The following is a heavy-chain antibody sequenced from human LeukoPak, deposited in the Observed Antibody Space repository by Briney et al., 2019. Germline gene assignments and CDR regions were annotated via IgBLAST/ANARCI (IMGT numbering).Heavy chain of an antibody. Sequence: GGSLRLSCAASGFIFSSYAMSWVRQAPGKGLERVSAISGGGESTYYADSVKGRFTISRDNSKNTLYLQMNSLRVEDTAVYYCAKHRSSQAAAGGNYWGQGTLVTVSS. CDR2: ISGGGEST. J-gene: IGHJ4*02. V-gene: IGHV3-23*01. CDR1: GFIFSSYA. D-gene: IGHD6-13*01. CDR3: AKHRSSQAAAGGNY.